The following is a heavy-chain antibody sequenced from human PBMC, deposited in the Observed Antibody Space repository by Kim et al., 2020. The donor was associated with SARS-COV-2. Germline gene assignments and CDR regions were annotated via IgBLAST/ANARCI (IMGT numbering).Heavy chain of an antibody. J-gene: IGHJ3*02. CDR3: ARVLHHRLRDGYNSESDAFDI. D-gene: IGHD5-12*01. CDR2: IYHSGST. Sequence: SETLSLTCAVSGGSISSSNWWSWVRQPPGKGLEWIGEIYHSGSTNYNPSLKSRVTISVDKSKNQFSLKLSSVTAADTAVYYCARVLHHRLRDGYNSESDAFDIWGQGTMVTVSS. V-gene: IGHV4-4*02. CDR1: GGSISSSNW.